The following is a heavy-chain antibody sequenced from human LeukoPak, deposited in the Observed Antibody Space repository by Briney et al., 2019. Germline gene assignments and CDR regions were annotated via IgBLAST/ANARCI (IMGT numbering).Heavy chain of an antibody. Sequence: SETLSLTCAVSGGSISSSNWWSWVRQPPGKGLEWIGEIYHSGSTNYNPSLKSRVTISVDKSENQFSLKLSSVTAADTAVYYCARVGYSSSWGGWGQGTLVTVSS. CDR1: GGSISSSNW. CDR2: IYHSGST. V-gene: IGHV4-4*02. D-gene: IGHD6-13*01. J-gene: IGHJ4*02. CDR3: ARVGYSSSWGG.